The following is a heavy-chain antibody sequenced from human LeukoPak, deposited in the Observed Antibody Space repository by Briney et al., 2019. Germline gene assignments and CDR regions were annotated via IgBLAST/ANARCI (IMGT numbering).Heavy chain of an antibody. J-gene: IGHJ4*02. CDR3: ARAPHPIYSYEVY. V-gene: IGHV3-30*04. Sequence: QPGGSLRLSCAASGFTFSSYAMHWVRQAPGKGLEWVAVISYDGSNKYYADSVKGRFTISRDNSKNTLYLQMNSLRAEDTAVYYCARAPHPIYSYEVYWGQGTLVTVSS. CDR1: GFTFSSYA. D-gene: IGHD5-18*01. CDR2: ISYDGSNK.